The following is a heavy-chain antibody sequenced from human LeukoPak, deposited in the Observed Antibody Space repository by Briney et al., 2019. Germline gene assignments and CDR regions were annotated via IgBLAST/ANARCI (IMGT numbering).Heavy chain of an antibody. J-gene: IGHJ4*02. CDR1: GFTFSSYG. V-gene: IGHV3-21*01. CDR2: ISSSSSYI. Sequence: GRSLRLSCAASGFTFSSYGMHWVRQAPGKGLEWVSSISSSSSYIYYADSVKGRFTISRDNAKNSLYLQMNSLRAEDTAVYYCARFLGYSGSLDYWGQGTLVTVSS. D-gene: IGHD1-26*01. CDR3: ARFLGYSGSLDY.